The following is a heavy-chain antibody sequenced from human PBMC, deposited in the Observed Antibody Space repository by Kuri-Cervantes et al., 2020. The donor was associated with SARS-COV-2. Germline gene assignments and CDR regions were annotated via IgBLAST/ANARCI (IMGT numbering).Heavy chain of an antibody. J-gene: IGHJ5*02. CDR1: GYTFTSYG. D-gene: IGHD6-19*01. V-gene: IGHV1-18*04. Sequence: ASVKVSCKASGYTFTSYGISWVRQAPGQGLEWMGWISAYNGNTNYAQKLQGRVTMTTDTSTSTAYMELRSLRSDDTAVYYCARIPPSRYSSGWFDWFDPWGQGTLVTVSS. CDR3: ARIPPSRYSSGWFDWFDP. CDR2: ISAYNGNT.